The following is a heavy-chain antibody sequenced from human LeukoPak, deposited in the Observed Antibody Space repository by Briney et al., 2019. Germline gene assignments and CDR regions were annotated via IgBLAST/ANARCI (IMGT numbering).Heavy chain of an antibody. CDR3: AKDLTIFGVVIILDVDY. CDR2: IRYDGSNK. Sequence: GGSLRLSCAASGFTFSSYGMHWVRQAPGKGLEWVAFIRYDGSNKYYADSVKGRFTISRDNSKNTLYLQMNSLRAEDTAVYYCAKDLTIFGVVIILDVDYWGQGTLVTVSS. CDR1: GFTFSSYG. D-gene: IGHD3-3*01. V-gene: IGHV3-30*02. J-gene: IGHJ4*02.